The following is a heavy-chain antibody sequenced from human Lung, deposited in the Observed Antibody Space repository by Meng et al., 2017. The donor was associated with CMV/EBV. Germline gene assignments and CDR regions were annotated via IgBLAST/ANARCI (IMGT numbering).Heavy chain of an antibody. J-gene: IGHJ4*02. CDR3: AAQTAYYDFWSGYYDS. D-gene: IGHD3-3*01. CDR1: CGSFSGYY. Sequence: YCGSFSGYYWSWIRQPPGKGLEWIGEINHSGSTNYNPSLKSRVTISVDTSKNQFSLKLSSVTAADTAVYYCAAQTAYYDFWSGYYDSWGQGTLVTVSS. V-gene: IGHV4-34*01. CDR2: INHSGST.